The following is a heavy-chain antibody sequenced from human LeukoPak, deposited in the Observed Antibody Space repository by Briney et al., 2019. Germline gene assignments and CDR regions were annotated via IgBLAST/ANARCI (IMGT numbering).Heavy chain of an antibody. D-gene: IGHD2-8*02. CDR1: GFTFSSYW. CDR3: VRDSRYCPDV. J-gene: IGHJ6*02. CDR2: LISDGSSA. V-gene: IGHV3-74*01. Sequence: PGGSLRLSCAASGFTFSSYWMHWVRQAPGKGLVWVSRLISDGSSANYADSVKGRFTISRDNTKNILYLQMNSLRAEDTAVYYCVRDSRYCPDVWGQGTTVTVSS.